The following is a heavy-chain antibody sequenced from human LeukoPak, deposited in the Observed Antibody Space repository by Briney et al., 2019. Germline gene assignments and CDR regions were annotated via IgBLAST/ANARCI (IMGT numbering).Heavy chain of an antibody. Sequence: GESLKISLKGFGFSFTSYLNGWVGPVPGKRLGWMGIFYPGDSDTRYSPSFQGQVTISADKSISTAYLQWSSLKASDTAMYYCARDFWGWWPYWGQGTLVTVSS. CDR1: GFSFTSYL. D-gene: IGHD3-3*01. J-gene: IGHJ4*02. CDR3: ARDFWGWWPY. V-gene: IGHV5-51*01. CDR2: FYPGDSDT.